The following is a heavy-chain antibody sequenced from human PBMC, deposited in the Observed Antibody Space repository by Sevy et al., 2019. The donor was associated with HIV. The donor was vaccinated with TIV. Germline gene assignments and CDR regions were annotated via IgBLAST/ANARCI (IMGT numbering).Heavy chain of an antibody. J-gene: IGHJ4*02. CDR2: ISAYNGNT. CDR1: GYTFTSYG. D-gene: IGHD3-22*01. V-gene: IGHV1-18*04. Sequence: ASVKVSCKASGYTFTSYGISWVRQAPGQGLEWMGWISAYNGNTNYAQKLQGRVTMTTDTSTSTAYMELRSLRSDDTAVYYCARDLSAYYSDSSGYGNWGQGTLVTVSS. CDR3: ARDLSAYYSDSSGYGN.